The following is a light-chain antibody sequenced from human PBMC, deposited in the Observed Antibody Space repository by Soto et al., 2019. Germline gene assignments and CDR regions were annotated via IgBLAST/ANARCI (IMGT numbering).Light chain of an antibody. CDR1: QSVGSRY. V-gene: IGKV3-20*01. CDR3: QYYGTSVFT. J-gene: IGKJ4*01. Sequence: EIVLPQSPGTLSFSPGERVPLSCRASQSVGSRYLAWYQQKPGQAPRLLIYAASTRATGIPDRFSGSGSGTAFTLTITRLEPEDIAVYYCQYYGTSVFTCGGGTKGDIK. CDR2: AAS.